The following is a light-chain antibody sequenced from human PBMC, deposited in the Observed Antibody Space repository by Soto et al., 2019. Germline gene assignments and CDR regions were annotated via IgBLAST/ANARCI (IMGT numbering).Light chain of an antibody. CDR3: QHRTNWPLT. Sequence: ETVLTQSPVTLSLSPGERATLSCRASQSVSSYLAWYQQKPGQAPRLLIYDASRRATGIPARFSGSGSGTDFTLTISSLEPEDFSVYYCQHRTNWPLTFGGGTKVEIK. V-gene: IGKV3-11*01. CDR1: QSVSSY. J-gene: IGKJ4*01. CDR2: DAS.